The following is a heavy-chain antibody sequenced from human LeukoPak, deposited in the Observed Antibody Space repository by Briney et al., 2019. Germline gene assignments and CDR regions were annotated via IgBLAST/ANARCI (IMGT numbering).Heavy chain of an antibody. CDR2: IYHSGST. D-gene: IGHD2-2*01. CDR3: AGAGVWSSTSWLAFDY. CDR1: GGSISSGGYS. Sequence: SQTLSLTCAVSGGSISSGGYSWSWIRQPPGKGLEWIGYIYHSGSTYYNPSLKSRVTISVDRSKNQFSLKLSSVTAADTAVYYCAGAGVWSSTSWLAFDYWGQGTLVTVSS. J-gene: IGHJ4*02. V-gene: IGHV4-30-2*01.